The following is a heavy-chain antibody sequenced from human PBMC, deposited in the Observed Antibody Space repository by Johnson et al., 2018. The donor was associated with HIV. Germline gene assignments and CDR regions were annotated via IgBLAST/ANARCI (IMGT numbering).Heavy chain of an antibody. CDR3: AKEERAAAGTRGLDAFDI. CDR1: GFTVSSNY. V-gene: IGHV3-66*02. CDR2: IYSGGST. Sequence: VQLVESGGGLVQPGGSLRLSCAASGFTVSSNYMSWVRQAPGKGLEWVSVIYSGGSTYYADSVKGRFTISRDNSKNTLYLQMNSLRAEDTAVYDCAKEERAAAGTRGLDAFDIWGQGTMVTVSA. J-gene: IGHJ3*02. D-gene: IGHD6-13*01.